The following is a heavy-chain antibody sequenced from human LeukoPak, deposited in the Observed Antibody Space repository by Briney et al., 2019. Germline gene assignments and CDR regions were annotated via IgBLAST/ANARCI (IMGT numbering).Heavy chain of an antibody. CDR1: GFPFGDYA. J-gene: IGHJ3*02. V-gene: IGHV3-49*04. CDR2: IRSKADGVTT. Sequence: RSLLLSGPASGFPFGDYAMSGVRRAPGKGREGVGFIRSKADGVTTEYAGAVKGKFTISRDDSKSIAYLQMNSLKTEDTPVYYCTRDGRQLRAFDIWGQGTMVTVSS. CDR3: TRDGRQLRAFDI. D-gene: IGHD3-10*01.